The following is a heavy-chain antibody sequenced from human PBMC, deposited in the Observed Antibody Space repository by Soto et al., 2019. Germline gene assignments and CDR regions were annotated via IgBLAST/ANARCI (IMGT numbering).Heavy chain of an antibody. D-gene: IGHD7-27*01. Sequence: KTSETLSLTCSVSGDSISNLDYSWAWIRQPPGQALEYIGYIYKSATTYYNPSFESRVAISVDTSKSQFSLNVTSVTAADTAVYFCARGRYCLTGRCFPNWFDSWGQGALVTVSS. J-gene: IGHJ5*01. CDR1: GDSISNLDYS. CDR3: ARGRYCLTGRCFPNWFDS. V-gene: IGHV4-30-4*01. CDR2: IYKSATT.